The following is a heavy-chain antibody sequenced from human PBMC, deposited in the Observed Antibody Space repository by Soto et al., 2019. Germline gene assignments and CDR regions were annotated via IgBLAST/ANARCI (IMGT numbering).Heavy chain of an antibody. CDR3: ARWGTTGGLDV. Sequence: VPLVESGGGVVQPGTSLRLSCVGSGFTFRSYVIHWVRQAPGKGLEWVALTSYDGSNKDYGDSVKGRFTISRDNSRNTVDLQMDSLRREDTALYYCARWGTTGGLDVWGQGTLVSVSS. J-gene: IGHJ1*01. D-gene: IGHD3-16*01. V-gene: IGHV3-30*19. CDR2: TSYDGSNK. CDR1: GFTFRSYV.